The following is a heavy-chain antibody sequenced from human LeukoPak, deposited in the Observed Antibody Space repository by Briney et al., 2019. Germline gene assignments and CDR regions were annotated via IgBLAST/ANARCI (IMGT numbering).Heavy chain of an antibody. CDR2: IRYVGSNK. CDR3: AKERGYRQDYFDY. CDR1: GFTFSSYG. D-gene: IGHD5-18*01. Sequence: PGGSLRLSCAASGFTFSSYGMHWVRQTPGKGLEWVAFIRYVGSNKYYADSVKGRFTISRDNSKNTLYLQMNSLRAEDTAVYYCAKERGYRQDYFDYWGQGTLVTVSS. V-gene: IGHV3-30*02. J-gene: IGHJ4*02.